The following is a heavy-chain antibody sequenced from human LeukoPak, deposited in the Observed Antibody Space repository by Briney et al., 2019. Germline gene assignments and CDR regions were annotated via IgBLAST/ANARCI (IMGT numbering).Heavy chain of an antibody. Sequence: ASVKVSCKASGYTFTSYAMHWVRQAPGQRLEWMGWINAGNGNTKYSQKFQGRVTITRDTSASTAYMELSSLRSEDTAVYYCARGIRMVRGVNPFDYWGQGTLVTVSS. CDR2: INAGNGNT. V-gene: IGHV1-3*01. CDR1: GYTFTSYA. D-gene: IGHD3-10*01. CDR3: ARGIRMVRGVNPFDY. J-gene: IGHJ4*02.